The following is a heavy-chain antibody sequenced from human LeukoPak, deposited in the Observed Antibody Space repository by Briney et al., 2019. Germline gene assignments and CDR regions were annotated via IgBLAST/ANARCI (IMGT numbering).Heavy chain of an antibody. CDR2: MNPNSGNT. V-gene: IGHV1-8*01. J-gene: IGHJ5*02. CDR3: ARGLIVDNGSFDP. CDR1: GYTFTSYD. D-gene: IGHD2-15*01. Sequence: ASVKVSCKASGYTFTSYDINWVRQATGQGPEWMGWMNPNSGNTGYAQKFQGRVTMTRNTSISTAYMELSSLRSEDTAVYYCARGLIVDNGSFDPWGQGTLVTVSS.